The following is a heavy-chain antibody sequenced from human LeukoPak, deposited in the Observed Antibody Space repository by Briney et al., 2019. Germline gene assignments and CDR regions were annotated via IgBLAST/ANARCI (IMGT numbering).Heavy chain of an antibody. Sequence: PGGSLRLSCAASGFTFDDYTMHWVRQAPGKGLEWVSLISWDGGSTYYADSVKGRFTISRDNSKNSLYLQMNSLRTEDTALYYCAKDPYDTSRGFYMDVWGKGTTVTVSS. CDR1: GFTFDDYT. V-gene: IGHV3-43*01. D-gene: IGHD3-3*01. CDR3: AKDPYDTSRGFYMDV. J-gene: IGHJ6*03. CDR2: ISWDGGST.